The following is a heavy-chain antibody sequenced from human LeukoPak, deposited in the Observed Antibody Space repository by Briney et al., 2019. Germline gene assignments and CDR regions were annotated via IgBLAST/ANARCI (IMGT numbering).Heavy chain of an antibody. J-gene: IGHJ5*02. CDR2: TYPGDSDT. CDR1: GYSFTTYW. Sequence: GESLKISCEASGYSFTTYWIGWVRQMPGKGLEWMGITYPGDSDTRYSPSFQGQVTISADKSIGTAYLQWSSLKASDTAMYYCARTEIAVAGTDNWFDPWGQGTLVTVSS. D-gene: IGHD6-19*01. V-gene: IGHV5-51*01. CDR3: ARTEIAVAGTDNWFDP.